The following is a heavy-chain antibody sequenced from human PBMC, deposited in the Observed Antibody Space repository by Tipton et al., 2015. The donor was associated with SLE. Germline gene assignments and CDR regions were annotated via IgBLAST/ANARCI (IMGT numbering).Heavy chain of an antibody. CDR1: GGYMSTYY. D-gene: IGHD3-22*01. V-gene: IGHV4-59*01. Sequence: TLSLTCTVSGGYMSTYYWTWIRQPPGQGLEWIGYIYYSGSTNYNPSLKSRVTISLDTSKNQFSLKLTSVTAADTAVYYCAREAENDSSGGICAFDIWGQGTMVTVSS. CDR2: IYYSGST. CDR3: AREAENDSSGGICAFDI. J-gene: IGHJ3*02.